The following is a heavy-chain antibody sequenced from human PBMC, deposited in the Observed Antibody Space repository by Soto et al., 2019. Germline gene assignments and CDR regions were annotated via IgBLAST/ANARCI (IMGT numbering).Heavy chain of an antibody. Sequence: EVQLVESGGGLVQPGGSLRLSCAASGFTFSSYSMNWVRQAPGKGLEWVSYISSSSSTIYYADSVKGRFTISRDNAKNSRYRQMNSLSDEDTAVYYCARESRFLEWLSLNWFDPWGQGTLVTVSS. D-gene: IGHD3-3*01. J-gene: IGHJ5*02. V-gene: IGHV3-48*02. CDR1: GFTFSSYS. CDR2: ISSSSSTI. CDR3: ARESRFLEWLSLNWFDP.